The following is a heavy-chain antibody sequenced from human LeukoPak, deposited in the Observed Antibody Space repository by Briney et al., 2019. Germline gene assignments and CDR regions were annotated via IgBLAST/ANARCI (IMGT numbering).Heavy chain of an antibody. D-gene: IGHD4-17*01. Sequence: GGSLRLSCAASGFTFSSYGMHWVRQAPGKGLEWVAVIWYDGSNKYYADSVKGRFTISRDNSKNTLYLQMNSLRAEDTAVYYCAKEDTVTGGMDVWGQGTTVTVSS. CDR3: AKEDTVTGGMDV. V-gene: IGHV3-33*06. J-gene: IGHJ6*02. CDR1: GFTFSSYG. CDR2: IWYDGSNK.